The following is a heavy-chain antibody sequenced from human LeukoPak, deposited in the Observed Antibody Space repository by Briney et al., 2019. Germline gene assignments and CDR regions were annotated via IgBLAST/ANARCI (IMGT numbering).Heavy chain of an antibody. D-gene: IGHD4-17*01. J-gene: IGHJ5*02. CDR2: ISGSGGST. V-gene: IGHV3-23*01. Sequence: GSLRLSCAASGFTFSSYAMSWVRQAPGKGLEWVSAISGSGGSTYYAGSVKGRFTISRDNSKNTLYLQMNSLRAEDTAVYYCAKFTAAVTTPRRFNWFDPWGQGTLVTVSS. CDR1: GFTFSSYA. CDR3: AKFTAAVTTPRRFNWFDP.